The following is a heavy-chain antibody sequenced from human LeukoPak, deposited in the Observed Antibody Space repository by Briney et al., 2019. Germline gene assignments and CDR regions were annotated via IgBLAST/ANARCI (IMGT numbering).Heavy chain of an antibody. Sequence: AVRVSFKASGGTFISYAISWGRQGPGEGREWMGGIIPIFGTANYAQKFQGRVTITADESTSTAYMELSSLRSEDTAVYYCASDYGDYREHWFDHWGQGTLVTVSS. D-gene: IGHD4-17*01. CDR2: IIPIFGTA. CDR3: ASDYGDYREHWFDH. V-gene: IGHV1-69*13. CDR1: GGTFISYA. J-gene: IGHJ5*02.